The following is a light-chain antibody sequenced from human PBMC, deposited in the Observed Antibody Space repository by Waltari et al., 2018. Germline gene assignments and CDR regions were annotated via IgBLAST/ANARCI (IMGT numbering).Light chain of an antibody. J-gene: IGLJ3*02. CDR1: SGHSSNV. CDR2: VNSDGSN. CDR3: QTGGHGTWV. V-gene: IGLV4-69*01. Sequence: QLVLTQSPSASASLGASVKLTCTLSSGHSSNVIAWLQQQPEKGPRYLMKVNSDGSNSKGDEIPVRFSGSSSGTERYLTISSLQSEDEADYYCQTGGHGTWVFGGGTKLTVL.